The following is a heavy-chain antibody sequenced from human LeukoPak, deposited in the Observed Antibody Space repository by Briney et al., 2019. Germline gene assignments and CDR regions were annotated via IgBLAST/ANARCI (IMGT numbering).Heavy chain of an antibody. CDR1: GFTFADYY. CDR2: INPDNGGT. V-gene: IGHV1-2*02. D-gene: IGHD4-17*01. Sequence: GTSVKVSCKASGFTFADYYMHWVRQAPGQGLEWLGWINPDNGGTIYARKFQGRVTMTRDTSINTAYMELSSLRSDDTAVYYCTAPGAPYGDYDVDYWGQGTLVTVSS. CDR3: TAPGAPYGDYDVDY. J-gene: IGHJ4*02.